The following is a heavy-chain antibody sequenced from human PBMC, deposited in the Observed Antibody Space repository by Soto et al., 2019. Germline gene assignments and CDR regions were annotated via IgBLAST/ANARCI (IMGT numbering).Heavy chain of an antibody. D-gene: IGHD4-4*01. CDR2: ISGSGNYT. Sequence: LRLSCAASGFTFSTYSMNWVRQAPGKGLEWVSSISGSGNYTHYADFLRGRFTISRDNAKTSLYLQMNSLRAEDTAVYYCAREGINNYNEYYFDSWGQGTVVTVS. J-gene: IGHJ4*02. V-gene: IGHV3-21*01. CDR1: GFTFSTYS. CDR3: AREGINNYNEYYFDS.